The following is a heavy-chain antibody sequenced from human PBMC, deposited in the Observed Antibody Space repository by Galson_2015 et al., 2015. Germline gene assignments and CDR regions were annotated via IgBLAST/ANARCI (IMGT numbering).Heavy chain of an antibody. D-gene: IGHD4-17*01. J-gene: IGHJ2*01. CDR3: ARDRRDDYGTYCDFDL. V-gene: IGHV4-31*03. Sequence: LSLTCTVSGGSIRSGGSFWNWLRQRPGKGLEWIGYIYHSGSTYYNPSLKSRVHISVDTSKNHFSLRLSSVTAADTAVYYCARDRRDDYGTYCDFDLLGRGSLVTVSS. CDR1: GGSIRSGGSF. CDR2: IYHSGST.